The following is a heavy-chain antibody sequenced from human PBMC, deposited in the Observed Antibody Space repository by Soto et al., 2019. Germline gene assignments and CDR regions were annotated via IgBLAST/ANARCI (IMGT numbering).Heavy chain of an antibody. V-gene: IGHV2-5*01. J-gene: IGHJ4*02. Sequence: QITLKESGPTLXQPTQXLTLTXXXSGFSLSTSAVGVNWIRQPPGKALEWLALIYWNDDKRYSPSLKSRLIITKDTSKNQVVLTMTNMDPVDTATYYCAHSPAAQYFDYWXQGTLVTVSS. D-gene: IGHD6-13*01. CDR1: GFSLSTSAVG. CDR2: IYWNDDK. CDR3: AHSPAAQYFDY.